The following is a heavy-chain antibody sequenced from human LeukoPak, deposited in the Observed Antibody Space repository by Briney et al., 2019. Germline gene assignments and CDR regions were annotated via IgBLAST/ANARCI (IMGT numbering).Heavy chain of an antibody. J-gene: IGHJ6*03. V-gene: IGHV4-59*01. CDR3: ARDIVVVPATTDYYYYYMDA. Sequence: SETLSLTCTVSGGPISSYYWSWIRQPPGKGLEWIGYIYYSGSTNYNPSLKSRVTISVDTSKNQFSLKLSSVTAADTAVYYCARDIVVVPATTDYYYYYMDAWGKGTTVTVSS. CDR1: GGPISSYY. D-gene: IGHD2-2*01. CDR2: IYYSGST.